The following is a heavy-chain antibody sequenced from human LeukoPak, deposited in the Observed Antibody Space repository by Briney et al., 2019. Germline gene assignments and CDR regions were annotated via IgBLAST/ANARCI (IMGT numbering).Heavy chain of an antibody. J-gene: IGHJ6*02. V-gene: IGHV3-30*18. CDR2: LSYDGSNE. CDR1: GFSFSTYG. Sequence: GGSLRLSCAASGFSFSTYGMHWVRQAPGKGLEWVAVLSYDGSNEYYTDSVKGRFTISRDNSKNTLYLQMNSLRAEDTAVYYCAKAESLYYYYGMDVWGQGTTVTVSS. CDR3: AKAESLYYYYGMDV.